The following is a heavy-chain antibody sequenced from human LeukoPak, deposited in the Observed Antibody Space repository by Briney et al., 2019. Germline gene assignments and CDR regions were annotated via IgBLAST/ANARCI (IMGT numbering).Heavy chain of an antibody. CDR2: INHSGST. CDR3: ARRRLGYYFDY. CDR1: GGSFSGYY. V-gene: IGHV4-34*01. D-gene: IGHD6-13*01. Sequence: SETLSLTCAVYGGSFSGYYWSWIRQPPGKGLEWIGEINHSGSTNYNPSLKSRVTLSADTSKNQFSLTLNSVTAADTAVYYCARRRLGYYFDYWGQGTLVTVSS. J-gene: IGHJ4*02.